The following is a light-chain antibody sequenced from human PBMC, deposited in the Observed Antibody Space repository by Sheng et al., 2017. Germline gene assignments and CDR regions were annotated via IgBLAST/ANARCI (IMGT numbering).Light chain of an antibody. CDR3: QQYNSYSFT. CDR1: QSLSSW. Sequence: DIQMTQSPSTLSASVGDRVTITCRASQSLSSWLAWYQQKPGKAPKLLIYKASSLESGVPSRFSGSGSETEFTLTISSLQPDDFATYYCQQYNSYSFTFGPGTRVDIK. CDR2: KAS. J-gene: IGKJ3*01. V-gene: IGKV1-5*03.